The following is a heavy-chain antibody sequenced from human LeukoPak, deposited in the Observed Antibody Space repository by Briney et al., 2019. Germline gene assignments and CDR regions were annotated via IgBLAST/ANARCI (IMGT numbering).Heavy chain of an antibody. CDR2: IGISGGST. Sequence: GGSLRLSCAASGFTFSSYCMSWVRQAPGKGLEWVSGIGISGGSTYYADSVRGRFTISRDNSKNTLYLQTNSLRAEDTAFYYCAKDHGSGSYYNLLDYWGQGTLVTVSS. D-gene: IGHD3-10*01. V-gene: IGHV3-23*01. J-gene: IGHJ4*02. CDR3: AKDHGSGSYYNLLDY. CDR1: GFTFSSYC.